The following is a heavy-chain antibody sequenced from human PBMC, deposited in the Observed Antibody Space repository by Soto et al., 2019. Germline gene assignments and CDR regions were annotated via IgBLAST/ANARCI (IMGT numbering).Heavy chain of an antibody. Sequence: GGSLRLSCSASGFTFSSHWMHWVRQAPGKGLVWVSHIGPSGSGTRDADSVQGRFTISRDSARNTLYLQMNSLRDEDTAVYYCTRDNNWSYDYWGQGILVTVSS. D-gene: IGHD1-1*01. V-gene: IGHV3-74*01. CDR2: IGPSGSGT. CDR1: GFTFSSHW. CDR3: TRDNNWSYDY. J-gene: IGHJ4*02.